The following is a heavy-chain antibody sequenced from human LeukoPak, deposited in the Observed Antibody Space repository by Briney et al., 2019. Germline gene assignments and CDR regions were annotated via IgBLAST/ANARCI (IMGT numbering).Heavy chain of an antibody. J-gene: IGHJ4*02. CDR2: IYHSGST. CDR1: GGSISSSNW. Sequence: SGTLSLTCAVSGGSISSSNWWSWVRQPPGKGLEWIGEIYHSGSTNYNPSLKSRVTISVDKSKNQFSLKLSPVTAADTAVYYCARVKARATMGVYFDYWGQGTLVTVSS. D-gene: IGHD3-16*01. V-gene: IGHV4-4*02. CDR3: ARVKARATMGVYFDY.